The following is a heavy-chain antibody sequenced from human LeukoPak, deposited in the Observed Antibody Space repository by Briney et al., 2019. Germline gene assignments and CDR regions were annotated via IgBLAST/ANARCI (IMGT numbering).Heavy chain of an antibody. CDR2: IIPIFGTA. CDR1: GGTFSSYA. D-gene: IGHD3-3*01. V-gene: IGHV1-69*05. J-gene: IGHJ4*02. CDR3: ARTGYDFWSASYFDY. Sequence: ASVKVSCKASGGTFSSYAISWVRQSPGQGLEWMGGIIPIFGTANYAQKFQGRVTITTDESTSTAYMELSSLRSEDTAVYYCARTGYDFWSASYFDYWGQGTLVTVSS.